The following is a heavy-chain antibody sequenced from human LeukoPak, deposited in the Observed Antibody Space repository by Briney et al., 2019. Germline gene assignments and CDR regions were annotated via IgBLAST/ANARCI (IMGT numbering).Heavy chain of an antibody. CDR3: AKDQVGVPAVQDY. V-gene: IGHV3-23*01. CDR1: GFTFSSYA. D-gene: IGHD2-2*01. Sequence: GGSLRLSCAASGFTFSSYAMSWVRQAPGKGLEWVSAISGSGDSTYYADSVKGRFTISRDNSKNTLYLQMNSLRAEDTAVYYCAKDQVGVPAVQDYWGQGTLVTVSS. CDR2: ISGSGDST. J-gene: IGHJ4*02.